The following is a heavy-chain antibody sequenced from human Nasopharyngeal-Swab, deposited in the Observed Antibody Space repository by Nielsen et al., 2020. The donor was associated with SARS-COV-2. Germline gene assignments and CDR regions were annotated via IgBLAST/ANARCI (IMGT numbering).Heavy chain of an antibody. V-gene: IGHV1-18*01. CDR2: ISAYNGNT. CDR3: ARDDYDILTGYYTGRIY. D-gene: IGHD3-9*01. Sequence: WVRQAPGQGLEWMGWISAYNGNTNYAQKLQGRVTMTTDTSTSTAYMELRSLRSDDTAVYYCARDDYDILTGYYTGRIYWGQGTLVTVSS. J-gene: IGHJ4*02.